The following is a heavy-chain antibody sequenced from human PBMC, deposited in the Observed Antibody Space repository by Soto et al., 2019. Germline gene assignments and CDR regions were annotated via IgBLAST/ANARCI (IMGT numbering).Heavy chain of an antibody. CDR3: TTGMGHYDPYEMDV. J-gene: IGHJ6*01. V-gene: IGHV3-15*01. CDR1: GVTFTYVW. D-gene: IGHD3-22*01. CDR2: IKSKTDGETT. Sequence: VQLVESGGGLVKPGGSLRLSCEASGVTFTYVWMSWVRQAPGKGLEWVGRIKSKTDGETTDYAGFAKGRITISRDDSKNTLYLQMNSLKTEDTAVYYCTTGMGHYDPYEMDVW.